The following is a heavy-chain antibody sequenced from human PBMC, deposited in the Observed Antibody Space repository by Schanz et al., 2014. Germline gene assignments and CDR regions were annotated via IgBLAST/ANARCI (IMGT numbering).Heavy chain of an antibody. D-gene: IGHD1-1*01. Sequence: VQLVESGGGLVQPGGSLRLSCAVSGFTVSSNHMSWVRQAPGKGLEWVAVISYDGRNKYYADSVKGRFTISRDNSKNTLYLQMNSLRAGDTAVYYCARGTDWNLHYWGQGALXTVSS. CDR1: GFTVSSNH. V-gene: IGHV3-30-3*01. J-gene: IGHJ4*02. CDR2: ISYDGRNK. CDR3: ARGTDWNLHY.